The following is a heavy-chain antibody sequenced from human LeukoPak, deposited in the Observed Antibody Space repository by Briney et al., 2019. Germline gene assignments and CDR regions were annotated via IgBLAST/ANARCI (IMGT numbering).Heavy chain of an antibody. CDR2: IYYSGST. Sequence: SETLSLTCSVSGGSISSGGYYWSWIRQHPGKGLEWIGYIYYSGSTYYNPSLKSRVTITVDTSKNQFSLKLTSVTAADTAVYYCARAPAGPPYYYMDVWGKGTTVTVSS. V-gene: IGHV4-31*03. CDR3: ARAPAGPPYYYMDV. CDR1: GGSISSGGYY. J-gene: IGHJ6*03.